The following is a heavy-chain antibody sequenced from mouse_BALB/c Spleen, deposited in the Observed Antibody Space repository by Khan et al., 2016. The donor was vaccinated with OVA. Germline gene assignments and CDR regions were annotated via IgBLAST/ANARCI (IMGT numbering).Heavy chain of an antibody. CDR2: IWGDGST. CDR1: GFSLTSYG. D-gene: IGHD2-1*01. CDR3: AKWGNSYYAMDY. J-gene: IGHJ4*01. Sequence: QVQLQQSGPGLVAPSQSLSITCTVSGFSLTSYGVNWVRQPPGKGLEWLGVIWGDGSTNYHSALISRLSISKDNSKSQVFLKLNSLQTYDTTTYYCAKWGNSYYAMDYWGQGTSVTVSS. V-gene: IGHV2-3*01.